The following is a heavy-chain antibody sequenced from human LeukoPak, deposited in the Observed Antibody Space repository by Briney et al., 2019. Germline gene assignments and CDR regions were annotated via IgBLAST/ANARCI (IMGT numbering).Heavy chain of an antibody. CDR1: GGPISRDDYY. CDR3: ASVRSGYHFDY. Sequence: PSQTLSLTCSVSGGPISRDDYYWSWIRQPPGKGLEWIAYIYHTGSTYYNPSLKSRVTMSVDTSKNQFSLNLSSVTAADTAVYYCASVRSGYHFDYWGQGTLVTVSS. CDR2: IYHTGST. J-gene: IGHJ4*02. D-gene: IGHD3-3*01. V-gene: IGHV4-30-4*01.